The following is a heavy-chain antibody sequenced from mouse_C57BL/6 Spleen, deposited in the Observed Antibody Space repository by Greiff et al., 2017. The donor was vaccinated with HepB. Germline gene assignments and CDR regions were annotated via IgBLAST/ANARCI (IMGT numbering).Heavy chain of an antibody. CDR1: GFTFSSYG. CDR3: ARHEADYDGAY. Sequence: EVQLVESGGDLVKPGGSLKLSCAASGFTFSSYGMSWVRQTPDKRLEWVATISSGGSYTYYPDSVKGRFTISRDNAKNTLYLQMSSLKSEDTAMYYCARHEADYDGAYWGQGTLVTVSA. D-gene: IGHD2-4*01. J-gene: IGHJ3*01. CDR2: ISSGGSYT. V-gene: IGHV5-6*01.